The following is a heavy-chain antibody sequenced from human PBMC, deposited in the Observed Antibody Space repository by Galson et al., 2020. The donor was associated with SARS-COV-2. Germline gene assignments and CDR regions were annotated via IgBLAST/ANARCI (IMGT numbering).Heavy chain of an antibody. J-gene: IGHJ6*02. CDR3: ATLRVSTGTILHYYYGMDV. D-gene: IGHD1-7*01. CDR1: GYTLTELS. CDR2: FDPEDGEP. Sequence: ASVTVSCKVSGYTLTELSLHWVRQAPGTGLAWMGGFDPEDGEPLYAQKFQGRVTMTEDPSTDPAYMELSSLRSEDTAVYYCATLRVSTGTILHYYYGMDVWGQGTTVTVSS. V-gene: IGHV1-24*01.